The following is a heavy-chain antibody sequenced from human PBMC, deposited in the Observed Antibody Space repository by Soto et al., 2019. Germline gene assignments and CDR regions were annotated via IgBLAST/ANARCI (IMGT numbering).Heavy chain of an antibody. CDR3: ARYRYNWNYQYNWFDP. D-gene: IGHD1-7*01. CDR2: INAGNGNT. CDR1: GYTFTSYA. J-gene: IGHJ5*02. V-gene: IGHV1-3*01. Sequence: VKVSCKASGYTFTSYAMHWVRQAPGQRLEWMGWINAGNGNTKYSQKFQGRVTITRDTSASTAYMELSSLRSEDTAVYYCARYRYNWNYQYNWFDPWGQGTLVTVPQ.